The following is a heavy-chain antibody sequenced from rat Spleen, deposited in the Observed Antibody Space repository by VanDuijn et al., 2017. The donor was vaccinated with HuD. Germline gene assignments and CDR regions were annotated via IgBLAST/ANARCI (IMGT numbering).Heavy chain of an antibody. CDR1: GFSLRNYG. CDR2: ISYSGST. J-gene: IGHJ2*01. V-gene: IGHV3-1*01. Sequence: VQLKESGPGLVQPSQTLSLTCTVSGFSLRNYGVIWVRQPPGKGLEWMGYISYSGSTSYNPSLKSRISITRDTSKNQFFLQLNSVTTEDTATYYCARFYDGYYHRFDYWGQGVMVTVSS. CDR3: ARFYDGYYHRFDY. D-gene: IGHD1-12*03.